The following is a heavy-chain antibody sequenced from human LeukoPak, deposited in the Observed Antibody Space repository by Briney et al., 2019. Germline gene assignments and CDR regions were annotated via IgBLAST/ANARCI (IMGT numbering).Heavy chain of an antibody. CDR2: ISGSGGST. V-gene: IGHV3-23*01. Sequence: AGSLSLSCAAPGFTFSNYAMSWVRQAPGKGLEWVSTISGSGGSTYYADSVKGRFTISRDNSKNTLYLQMSSLRAEDTAVYYCAKPSSGWYLFDYWGQGPVFPASS. D-gene: IGHD6-19*01. J-gene: IGHJ4*02. CDR3: AKPSSGWYLFDY. CDR1: GFTFSNYA.